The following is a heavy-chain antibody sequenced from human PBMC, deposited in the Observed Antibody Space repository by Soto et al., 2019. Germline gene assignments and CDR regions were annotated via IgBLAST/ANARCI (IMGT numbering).Heavy chain of an antibody. CDR1: GYSFTSYP. D-gene: IGHD5-18*01. CDR2: IIPIFGTA. Sequence: SLKVSCKASGYSFTSYPRHWGSKAHGQRLEWMGGIIPIFGTANYAQKFQGRVTITADESTSTAYMELSSLRSEDTAVYYYEKCGRWLQLGGFAPWGQGTLDTGSS. CDR3: EKCGRWLQLGGFAP. V-gene: IGHV1-69*13. J-gene: IGHJ5*02.